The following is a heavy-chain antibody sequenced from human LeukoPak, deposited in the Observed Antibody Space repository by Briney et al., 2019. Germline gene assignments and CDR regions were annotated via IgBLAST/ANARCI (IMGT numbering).Heavy chain of an antibody. V-gene: IGHV5-51*01. CDR2: IYSGDSHT. J-gene: IGHJ4*02. CDR1: GYSFTYW. D-gene: IGHD4-17*01. CDR3: ASARHGDYVWDY. Sequence: GESLKISCKGSGYSFTYWTGWVRQMPGKGLEWMGIIYSGDSHTKYSPSFQGRVTISADKSISTAYLQWSSLEASDTAMYYCASARHGDYVWDYWGQGTLVTVSS.